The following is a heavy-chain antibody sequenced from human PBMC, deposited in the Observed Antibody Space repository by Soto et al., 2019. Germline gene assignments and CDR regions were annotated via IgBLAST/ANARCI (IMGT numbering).Heavy chain of an antibody. CDR3: ARRGSSSWYGY. CDR1: GGSISSSSYY. Sequence: QLQLQESGPGLVKPSETLSLTCTVSGGSISSSSYYWGWIRQPPGKGLEWIGSIYYSGSTYYNPSLKRRVTIPVDTPKNQFSRKLSSVTAADTAVDYCARRGSSSWYGYWGQGTLVTVSS. CDR2: IYYSGST. J-gene: IGHJ4*02. D-gene: IGHD6-13*01. V-gene: IGHV4-39*01.